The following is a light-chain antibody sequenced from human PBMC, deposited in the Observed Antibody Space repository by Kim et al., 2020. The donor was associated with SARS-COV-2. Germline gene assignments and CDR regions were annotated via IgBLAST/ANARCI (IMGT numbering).Light chain of an antibody. V-gene: IGKV3D-15*01. CDR2: GAS. CDR3: QQYNNWPLT. CDR1: QSVRSK. J-gene: IGKJ4*01. Sequence: VSPGERATLSCRASQSVRSKLAWYQQKAGQAARLLIYGASTRATGIPARFSGSGSGTEFTLTISSLQSEDFAVYYCQQYNNWPLTFGGGTKVDIK.